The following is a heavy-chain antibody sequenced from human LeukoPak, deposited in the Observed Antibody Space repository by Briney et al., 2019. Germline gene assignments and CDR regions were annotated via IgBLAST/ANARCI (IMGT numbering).Heavy chain of an antibody. CDR2: INPNSGGT. V-gene: IGHV1-2*02. CDR3: ARVGQNLITIFGVVTSHHFDY. CDR1: GYTFTGYY. D-gene: IGHD3-3*01. Sequence: GASVKVSCKASGYTFTGYYMHWVRQAPGQGLEWMGWINPNSGGTNYAQKLQGRVTMTTDTSTSTAYMELRSLRSDDTAVYYCARVGQNLITIFGVVTSHHFDYWGQGTLVTVSS. J-gene: IGHJ4*02.